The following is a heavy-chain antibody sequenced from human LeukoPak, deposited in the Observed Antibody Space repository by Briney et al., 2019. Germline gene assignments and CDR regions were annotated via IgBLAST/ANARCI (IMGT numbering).Heavy chain of an antibody. Sequence: PSETLSLTCTVSGGSISSYFWSWVRQPPGKGLEWIGYISYSGSTNYNPSLKSRLTISVDTSKYQFSLKLSSVTAADTAVYYCARGYYDILSGYQFDLWGQGTLVTVSS. CDR3: ARGYYDILSGYQFDL. J-gene: IGHJ4*02. V-gene: IGHV4-59*01. CDR2: ISYSGST. D-gene: IGHD3-9*01. CDR1: GGSISSYF.